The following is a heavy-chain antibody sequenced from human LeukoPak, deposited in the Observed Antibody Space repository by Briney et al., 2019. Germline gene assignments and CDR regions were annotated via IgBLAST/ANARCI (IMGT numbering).Heavy chain of an antibody. CDR3: ARGSPEGSSARFYFDY. CDR2: IYYSGST. Sequence: PSETLSLTCTVSGGSISSSSYYWGRIRQPPGKGLEWIGSIYYSGSTYYNPSLKSRVTISVDTSKNQFSLKLSSVTAADTAVYYCARGSPEGSSARFYFDYWGQGTLVTVSS. V-gene: IGHV4-39*07. J-gene: IGHJ4*02. CDR1: GGSISSSSYY. D-gene: IGHD6-6*01.